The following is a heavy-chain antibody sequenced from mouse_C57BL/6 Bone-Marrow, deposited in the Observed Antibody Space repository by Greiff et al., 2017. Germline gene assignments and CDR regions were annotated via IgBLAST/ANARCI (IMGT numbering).Heavy chain of an antibody. J-gene: IGHJ4*01. V-gene: IGHV5-17*01. CDR1: GFTFSDYG. D-gene: IGHD2-4*01. Sequence: EVMLVESGGGLVKPGGSLKLSCAASGFTFSDYGMHWVRQAPEKGLEWVAYISSGSSTIYYADTVKGRVTISRDNAKNTLCLQMTSLRSEDTAMDYCARRRGLRRAMDYWGQGTSGTVSS. CDR2: ISSGSSTI. CDR3: ARRRGLRRAMDY.